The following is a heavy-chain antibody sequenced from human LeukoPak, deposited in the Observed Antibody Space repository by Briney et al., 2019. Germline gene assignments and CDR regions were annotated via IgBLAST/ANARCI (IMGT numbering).Heavy chain of an antibody. CDR1: GFTFSIHS. CDR3: ARDRYGDYVFDD. D-gene: IGHD4-17*01. CDR2: ISSSSSYI. V-gene: IGHV3-21*01. J-gene: IGHJ4*02. Sequence: PGGSLRLSCAASGFTFSIHSMNWVRQAPGEGLEWVSSISSSSSYIYYADSVKGRFTISRDNAKSSLYLQMNSLRAEDTAVYYCARDRYGDYVFDDWGQGTLVTVSS.